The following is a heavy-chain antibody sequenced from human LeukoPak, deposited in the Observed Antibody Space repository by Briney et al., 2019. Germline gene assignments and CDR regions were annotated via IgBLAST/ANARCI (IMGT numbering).Heavy chain of an antibody. CDR2: INPNSGGT. Sequence: ASVKVSCKASGYTFNNYGISWVRQAPGKGLEWMGWINPNSGGTNYAQKFQGRVTMTRDTSISTVYMELSRLRSDDTAVYYCARGPDYFESPYFQHWGQGTLVTVSS. D-gene: IGHD3-22*01. J-gene: IGHJ1*01. CDR1: GYTFNNYG. CDR3: ARGPDYFESPYFQH. V-gene: IGHV1-2*02.